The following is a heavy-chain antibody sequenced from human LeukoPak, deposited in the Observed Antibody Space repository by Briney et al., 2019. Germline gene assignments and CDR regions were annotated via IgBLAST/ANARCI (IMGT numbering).Heavy chain of an antibody. CDR3: ARRRSSGWYNWFDP. V-gene: IGHV4-39*07. CDR1: GGSISSSSYY. D-gene: IGHD6-19*01. Sequence: SETLSLTCTVSGGSISSSSYYWGWIRQPPGKGLEWIGSIYYSGSTNYNPSLKSRVTISVDTSKNQFSLKLSSVTAADTAVYYCARRRSSGWYNWFDPWGQGTLVTVSS. J-gene: IGHJ5*02. CDR2: IYYSGST.